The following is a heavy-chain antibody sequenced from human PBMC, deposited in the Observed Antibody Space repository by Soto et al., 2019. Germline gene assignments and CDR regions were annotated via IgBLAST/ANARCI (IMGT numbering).Heavy chain of an antibody. J-gene: IGHJ5*02. Sequence: GASVQVSCKTSGGTFSSYAISWVRQALGQGVEWMGGIIPIFGTANYAQKFQGRVTITADKSTSTAYMELSSLRSEDTAVYYCARETITIFGVFTTNWFDPWGQGSLVTVSS. CDR1: GGTFSSYA. CDR2: IIPIFGTA. CDR3: ARETITIFGVFTTNWFDP. V-gene: IGHV1-69*06. D-gene: IGHD3-3*01.